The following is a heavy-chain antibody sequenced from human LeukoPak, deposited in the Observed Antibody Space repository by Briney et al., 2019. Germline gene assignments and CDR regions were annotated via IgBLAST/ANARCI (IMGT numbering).Heavy chain of an antibody. J-gene: IGHJ4*02. Sequence: PAGGSLRLSCAASGFSFSSYEMNWVRQAPGKGLEWISYISSSDSTIYYADSVKGRFTISRDNAKNSLYLQMNNLRAEDTAVYYCARAVSRIVGVYFDCWGQGTLVTVSS. V-gene: IGHV3-48*03. CDR3: ARAVSRIVGVYFDC. D-gene: IGHD3-22*01. CDR2: ISSSDSTI. CDR1: GFSFSSYE.